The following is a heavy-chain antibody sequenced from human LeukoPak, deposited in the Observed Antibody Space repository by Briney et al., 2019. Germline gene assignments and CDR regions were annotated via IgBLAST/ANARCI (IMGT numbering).Heavy chain of an antibody. CDR1: GYTFTSYY. Sequence: SVKVSCKASGYTFTSYYMHWVRQAPGQGLEWMGRIIPIFGTANYAQKFQGRVTITTDESTSTAYMELSSLRSEDTAVYYCARGPPHDYSNYWFDPWGQGTLVTVSS. J-gene: IGHJ5*02. V-gene: IGHV1-69*05. D-gene: IGHD4-11*01. CDR2: IIPIFGTA. CDR3: ARGPPHDYSNYWFDP.